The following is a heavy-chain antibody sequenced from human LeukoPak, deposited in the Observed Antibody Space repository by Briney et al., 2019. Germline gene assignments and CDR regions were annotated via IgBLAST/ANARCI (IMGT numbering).Heavy chain of an antibody. D-gene: IGHD2-21*02. J-gene: IGHJ4*02. CDR3: AKDSACGGDCYSLDY. Sequence: TGGSLRLSCAASGFTFSSYGMHWVRQAPGKGLEWVAVISYDGSNKYYADSVKGRFTISRDNSKNTLYLQMNSLRAEDTAVYYCAKDSACGGDCYSLDYWGQGTLVTVSS. V-gene: IGHV3-30*18. CDR1: GFTFSSYG. CDR2: ISYDGSNK.